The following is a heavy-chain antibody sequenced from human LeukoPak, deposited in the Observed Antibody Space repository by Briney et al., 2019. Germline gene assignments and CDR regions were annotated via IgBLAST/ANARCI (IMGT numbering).Heavy chain of an antibody. V-gene: IGHV5-51*01. D-gene: IGHD3-22*01. J-gene: IGHJ4*02. CDR3: ARLYYYDSSGYYQFDY. CDR1: GYSFTSYW. Sequence: GESLKISCKGSGYSFTSYWIGWVRQMTGKGLEWMEIIYPGDSDTRYSPSFQGQVTISADKSISTAYLQWSSLKASDTAMYYCARLYYYDSSGYYQFDYWGQGTLVTVSS. CDR2: IYPGDSDT.